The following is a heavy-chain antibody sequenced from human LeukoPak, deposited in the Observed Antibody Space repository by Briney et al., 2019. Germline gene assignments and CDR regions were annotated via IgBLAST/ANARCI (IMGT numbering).Heavy chain of an antibody. D-gene: IGHD6-6*01. CDR2: INHSGST. Sequence: SGTLSLTCAVYGGSFSGYYWSWIRQPPGKGLEWIGEINHSGSTNYNPSLKSRVTISVDTSKNQFSLKLSSVTAADTAVYYCARRMRFRFQGYSSSRPLDYWGQGTLVTVSS. CDR3: ARRMRFRFQGYSSSRPLDY. J-gene: IGHJ4*02. V-gene: IGHV4-34*01. CDR1: GGSFSGYY.